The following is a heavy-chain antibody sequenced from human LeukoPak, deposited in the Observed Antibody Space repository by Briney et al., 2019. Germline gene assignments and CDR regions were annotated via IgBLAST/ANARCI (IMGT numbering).Heavy chain of an antibody. J-gene: IGHJ4*02. V-gene: IGHV3-30*18. CDR1: GFTFSSYG. CDR3: AKDGSSGWYDAFDY. CDR2: ISYDGSNK. Sequence: GRSLRLSCAASGFTFSSYGMHWVRQAPGKGLEWVAVISYDGSNKYYAASVKGRFTISRDNSKNTLYLQMNSLRAEDTAVYYCAKDGSSGWYDAFDYWGQGTLVTVSS. D-gene: IGHD6-19*01.